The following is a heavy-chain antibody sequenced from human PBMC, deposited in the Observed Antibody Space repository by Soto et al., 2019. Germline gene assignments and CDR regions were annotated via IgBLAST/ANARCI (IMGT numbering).Heavy chain of an antibody. CDR3: ARDGSSNHYYYYGMDV. CDR2: IWYDGSNK. CDR1: GFTFSSYG. V-gene: IGHV3-33*01. Sequence: QVQLVESGGGVVQPGRSLRLSCAASGFTFSSYGMHWVRQAPGKGLEWVAVIWYDGSNKYYADSVKGRFTISRDNSKNTRYLQMNSLRAEDTAVYYCARDGSSNHYYYYGMDVCGQGTTVTVSS. D-gene: IGHD6-13*01. J-gene: IGHJ6*02.